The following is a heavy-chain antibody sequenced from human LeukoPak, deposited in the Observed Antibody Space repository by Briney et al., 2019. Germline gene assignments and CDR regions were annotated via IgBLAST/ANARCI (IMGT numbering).Heavy chain of an antibody. J-gene: IGHJ4*02. CDR3: ARHPFATPFDY. V-gene: IGHV4-59*08. CDR2: IYYSGDS. CDR1: DDSLSMYY. D-gene: IGHD2-15*01. Sequence: SETLSLTCTVSDDSLSMYYWSWIRQPPGKGLEWIGYIYYSGDSNYNPSLKSRVTMSLDTSKNQLSLRLSSVTAADTAVYYCARHPFATPFDYWGRGTLVTVSS.